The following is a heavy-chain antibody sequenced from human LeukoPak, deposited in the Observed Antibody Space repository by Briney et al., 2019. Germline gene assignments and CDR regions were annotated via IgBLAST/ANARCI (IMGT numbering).Heavy chain of an antibody. J-gene: IGHJ3*02. CDR1: GFTFSSCG. V-gene: IGHV3-30*03. CDR3: AREGYCSSTSCYDAFDI. CDR2: ISFDGSNE. D-gene: IGHD2-2*01. Sequence: GGSLRLSCAASGFTFSSCGMHWVRQAPGKGLEWVAIISFDGSNEYYADSVKGRFTISRDNSKNTLYLQMNSLRAEDTAVYYCAREGYCSSTSCYDAFDIWGQGTMVTVSS.